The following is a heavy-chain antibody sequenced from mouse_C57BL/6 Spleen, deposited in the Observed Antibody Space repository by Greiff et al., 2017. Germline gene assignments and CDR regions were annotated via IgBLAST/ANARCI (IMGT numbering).Heavy chain of an antibody. Sequence: QVHVKQPGAELVKPGASVKLSCKASGYTFTSYWMHWVKQRPGQGLEWIGMIHPNSGSTNYNEKFKSKATLTVDKSSSTAYMQLSSLTSEDSAVYYCARSRGHYYAMDYWGQGTSVTVSS. CDR2: IHPNSGST. D-gene: IGHD3-3*01. CDR3: ARSRGHYYAMDY. CDR1: GYTFTSYW. J-gene: IGHJ4*01. V-gene: IGHV1-64*01.